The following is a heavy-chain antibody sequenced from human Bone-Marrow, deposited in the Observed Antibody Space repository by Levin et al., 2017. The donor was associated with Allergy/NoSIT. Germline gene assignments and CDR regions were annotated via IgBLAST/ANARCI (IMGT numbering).Heavy chain of an antibody. Sequence: LSLTCAASGFTFSSYWMSWVRQAPGKGLEWVANIKQDGSEKYYVDSVKGRFTISRDNAKNSLYLQMNSLRAEDTAMYYCAREQGVIMYYFYYYMDVWGKGTTVTVSS. CDR2: IKQDGSEK. J-gene: IGHJ6*03. CDR3: AREQGVIMYYFYYYMDV. CDR1: GFTFSSYW. V-gene: IGHV3-7*03. D-gene: IGHD3-10*01.